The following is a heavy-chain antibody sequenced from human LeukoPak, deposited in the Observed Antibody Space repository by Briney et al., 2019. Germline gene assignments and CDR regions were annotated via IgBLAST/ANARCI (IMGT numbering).Heavy chain of an antibody. CDR1: VYTFTGYY. D-gene: IGHD2-15*01. CDR3: AGVYCSGGSCYSALDY. CDR2: INPNSGGT. J-gene: IGHJ4*02. V-gene: IGHV1-2*06. Sequence: ASVKVSCKASVYTFTGYYMHWVRQAPGQGLERLGRINPNSGGTNYAQKFQGRVTMTRDTSISTAYMELSRLRSDGTAVYYCAGVYCSGGSCYSALDYWGQGTLVTVSS.